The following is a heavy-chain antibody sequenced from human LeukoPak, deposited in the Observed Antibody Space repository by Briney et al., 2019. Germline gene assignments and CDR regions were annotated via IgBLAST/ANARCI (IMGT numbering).Heavy chain of an antibody. CDR3: TRDATYYLRYGYFDY. V-gene: IGHV3-30*03. Sequence: GGSLRLSCVASGFIFSNYDIHWVRQAPGKGLEWVAAISYHGSNKYYADSVKGRFTISRDNSKNTLYLQMNSLTPEDTAVYYCTRDATYYLRYGYFDYWGQGTLVTVSS. CDR2: ISYHGSNK. CDR1: GFIFSNYD. J-gene: IGHJ4*02. D-gene: IGHD2/OR15-2a*01.